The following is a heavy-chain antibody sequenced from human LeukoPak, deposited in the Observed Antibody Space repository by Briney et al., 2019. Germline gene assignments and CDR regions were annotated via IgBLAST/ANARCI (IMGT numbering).Heavy chain of an antibody. CDR3: ANLVAESQLMENWFDP. Sequence: GGSLRLSCAASGFTFSSYSMNWVRQAPGKGLEWVSSISSSSSYIYYADSVKGRFTISRDNAKNSLYLQMNSLRAEDTAVYYCANLVAESQLMENWFDPWGQGTLVTVSS. CDR1: GFTFSSYS. J-gene: IGHJ5*02. V-gene: IGHV3-21*01. CDR2: ISSSSSYI. D-gene: IGHD2-8*01.